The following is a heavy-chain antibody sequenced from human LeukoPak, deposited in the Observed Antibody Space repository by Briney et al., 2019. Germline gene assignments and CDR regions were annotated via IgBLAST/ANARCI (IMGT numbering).Heavy chain of an antibody. V-gene: IGHV4-39*01. CDR2: IYYSGST. CDR3: ARHVAYYDILTGYYKGAFDI. CDR1: GGSISSSSYY. J-gene: IGHJ3*02. D-gene: IGHD3-9*01. Sequence: PSETLSLTCTVSGGSISSSSYYWGWIRQPPGKGLEWIGSIYYSGSTYYNPSLKSRVTISVDTSKNQFSLKLSSVTAADTAVCYCARHVAYYDILTGYYKGAFDIWGQGTMVTVSS.